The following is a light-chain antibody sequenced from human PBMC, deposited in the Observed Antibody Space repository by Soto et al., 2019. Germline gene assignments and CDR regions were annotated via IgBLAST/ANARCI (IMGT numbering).Light chain of an antibody. CDR1: HNVNSN. Sequence: EVVMTQSPVGLSVSPGEVATLSFRASHNVNSNLAWYQQKPGQAPRLLIYGASTRATGIPARFSGSGSGTEFSLTISSLPSEEFAVYYCQQSYTWPLTFGGGHEVEIK. CDR2: GAS. J-gene: IGKJ4*01. CDR3: QQSYTWPLT. V-gene: IGKV3-15*01.